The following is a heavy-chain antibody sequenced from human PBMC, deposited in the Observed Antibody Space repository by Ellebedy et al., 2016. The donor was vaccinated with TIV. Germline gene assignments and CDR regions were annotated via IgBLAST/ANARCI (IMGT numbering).Heavy chain of an antibody. J-gene: IGHJ5*02. Sequence: SETLPLTCNVSGGSISNYYWSWIRLPPGKGLEWIGYVFHSGSTNYNPSLTSRVAISKDTSKNPFSLKLTSVTVADTATYFCAGGYGGLDRWGPGTLVTVSS. V-gene: IGHV4-4*08. CDR1: GGSISNYY. D-gene: IGHD3-16*01. CDR2: VFHSGST. CDR3: AGGYGGLDR.